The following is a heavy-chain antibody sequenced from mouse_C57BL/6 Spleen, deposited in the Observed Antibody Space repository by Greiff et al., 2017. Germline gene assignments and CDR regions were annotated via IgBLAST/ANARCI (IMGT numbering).Heavy chain of an antibody. CDR2: IWGVGST. CDR3: ASGEYPFDY. CDR1: GFSLTSYG. D-gene: IGHD2-10*02. J-gene: IGHJ3*01. Sequence: QVQLQQSGPGLVAPSQSLSITCTVSGFSLTSYGVDWVRQSPGKGLEWLGVIWGVGSTNYNSALKSRLSTSKDNSKSQVFLKMTSLQTDDTAMYYCASGEYPFDYWGQGTMVTVSA. V-gene: IGHV2-6*01.